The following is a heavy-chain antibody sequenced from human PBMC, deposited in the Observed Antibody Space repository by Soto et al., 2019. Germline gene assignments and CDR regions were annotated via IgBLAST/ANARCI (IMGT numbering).Heavy chain of an antibody. D-gene: IGHD3-16*01. CDR1: GGSISSYY. CDR2: IYTSGST. Sequence: PSETLSLTCTVSGGSISSYYWSWIRQPAGKGLEWIGRIYTSGSTNYNHSLKSRVTMSVDTSKNQFSLKLSSVTAADTAVYYCARNPYDYVGGSYYYYYYGMDVWGQGTTVTVSS. J-gene: IGHJ6*02. CDR3: ARNPYDYVGGSYYYYYYGMDV. V-gene: IGHV4-4*07.